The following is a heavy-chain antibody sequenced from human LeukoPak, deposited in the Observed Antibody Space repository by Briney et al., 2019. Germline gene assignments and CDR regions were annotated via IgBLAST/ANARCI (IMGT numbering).Heavy chain of an antibody. CDR3: ARDPKYYYDSSGYYSEY. J-gene: IGHJ4*02. V-gene: IGHV3-9*01. CDR2: ISWNSGSI. Sequence: GGSLRLSCAASGFTFDDYAMHWVRQAPGKGLEWVSGISWNSGSIGYADSVKGRFTISRDNAKNSLYLQMNSLRAEDTAVYYCARDPKYYYDSSGYYSEYWGQGTLVTVSS. D-gene: IGHD3-22*01. CDR1: GFTFDDYA.